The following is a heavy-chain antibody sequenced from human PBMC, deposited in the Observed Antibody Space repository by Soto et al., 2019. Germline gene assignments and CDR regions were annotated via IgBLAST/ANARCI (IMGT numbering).Heavy chain of an antibody. D-gene: IGHD7-27*01. V-gene: IGHV3-15*01. Sequence: GGSLRLSCAASGFTFSNAWMSRVRQAPGKGLEWVGRIKSKTDGGTTDYAAPVKGRFTISRDDSKNTLYLQMNSLKTEDTAVYYCTTLTGVYYYYYYGMDVWGQGTTVTVSS. CDR2: IKSKTDGGTT. CDR1: GFTFSNAW. J-gene: IGHJ6*02. CDR3: TTLTGVYYYYYYGMDV.